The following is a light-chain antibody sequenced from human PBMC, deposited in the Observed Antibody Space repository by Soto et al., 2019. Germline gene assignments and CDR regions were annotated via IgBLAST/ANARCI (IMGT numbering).Light chain of an antibody. CDR1: QSVNSF. Sequence: EVVLTQSPATLSLSPGERATLSCRASQSVNSFLAWYQQKPGQAPRLLIYQTSIRAAGIPARFSASGTGTDLTLTISSLQSEDFAVYYCQQYNNWPLTFGGGTRLEIK. CDR2: QTS. CDR3: QQYNNWPLT. J-gene: IGKJ5*01. V-gene: IGKV3-11*01.